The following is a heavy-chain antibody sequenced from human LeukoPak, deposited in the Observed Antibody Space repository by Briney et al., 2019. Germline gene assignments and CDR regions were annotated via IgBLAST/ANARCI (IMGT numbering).Heavy chain of an antibody. CDR1: GYSFTSYW. CDR2: IYIGDSDT. D-gene: IGHD6-19*01. J-gene: IGHJ6*02. V-gene: IGHV5-51*01. CDR3: AGLPDSNGRGPYYYGMDV. Sequence: GESLKISCKGSGYSFTSYWIGWVRQMPGKGLEWMGIIYIGDSDTRYSPSFQGQVTISADKSISTAYLQWSSLKASNIAMYYCAGLPDSNGRGPYYYGMDVWGQGTTVTVSS.